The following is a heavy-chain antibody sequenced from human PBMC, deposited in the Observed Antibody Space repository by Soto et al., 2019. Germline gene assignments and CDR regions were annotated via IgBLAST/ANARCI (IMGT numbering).Heavy chain of an antibody. CDR2: IYYSGST. CDR1: GGSISSGGYY. D-gene: IGHD3-22*01. J-gene: IGHJ4*02. Sequence: SETLSLTCTVSGGSISSGGYYWSWIRQHPGKGLEWIGYIYYSGSTYYNPSLKSRVTISVDTSKNQFSLKLSSVTAADTAVYYCARDNYYDSSGYWYYFDYWGQGTLVT. CDR3: ARDNYYDSSGYWYYFDY. V-gene: IGHV4-31*03.